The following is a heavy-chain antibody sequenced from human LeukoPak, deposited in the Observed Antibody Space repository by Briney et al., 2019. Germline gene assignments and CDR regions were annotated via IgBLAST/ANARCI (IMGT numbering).Heavy chain of an antibody. V-gene: IGHV1-18*01. Sequence: ASVKASCKASGYTFTSYGISWVRQAPGQGLEWMGWISAYNGNTNYAQKLQGRVTMTTDTSTSTAYMELRSLRSDDTAVYYCARGPGVVPAAILLWDYWGQGTLVTVSS. D-gene: IGHD2-2*02. CDR3: ARGPGVVPAAILLWDY. J-gene: IGHJ4*02. CDR1: GYTFTSYG. CDR2: ISAYNGNT.